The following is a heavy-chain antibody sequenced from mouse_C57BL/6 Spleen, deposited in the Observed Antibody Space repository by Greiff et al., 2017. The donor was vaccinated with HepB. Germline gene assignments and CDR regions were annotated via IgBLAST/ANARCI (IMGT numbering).Heavy chain of an antibody. V-gene: IGHV1-76*01. J-gene: IGHJ2*01. CDR1: GYTFTDYY. CDR3: ARNYGSSLGFDY. D-gene: IGHD1-1*01. CDR2: IYPGSGNT. Sequence: VQLQQSGAELVRPGASVKLSCKASGYTFTDYYINWVKQRPGQGLEWIARIYPGSGNTYYNEKFKGKATLTAEKSSSTAYMQLSSLTSEDSAVYFCARNYGSSLGFDYWGQGTTLTVSS.